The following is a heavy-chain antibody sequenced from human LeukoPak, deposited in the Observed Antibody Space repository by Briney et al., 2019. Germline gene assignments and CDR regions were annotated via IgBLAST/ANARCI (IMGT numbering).Heavy chain of an antibody. CDR1: GFPFSEYS. V-gene: IGHV3-11*06. CDR2: IGISSGNT. J-gene: IGHJ4*02. D-gene: IGHD1-1*01. CDR3: ARDHNYAFDN. Sequence: GGSLRLSCAASGFPFSEYSMNWVRQAPGKGLEWISYIGISSGNTKYADSVKGRFTISGDNAKNSLCLQMNSLRVEDTAVYYCARDHNYAFDNWGQGTLVTVSS.